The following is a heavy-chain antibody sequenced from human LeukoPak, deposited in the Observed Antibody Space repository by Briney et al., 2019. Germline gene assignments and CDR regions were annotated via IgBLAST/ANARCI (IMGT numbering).Heavy chain of an antibody. V-gene: IGHV3-23*01. CDR1: GLTSSANI. CDR3: AKDHMEAAADY. CDR2: ISGSGGST. J-gene: IGHJ4*02. Sequence: GGSLRLSCAASGLTSSANIMNCVRQAPGKGLEWVSAISGSGGSTYYADSVKGRFTISRDNSKNTLYLQMNSLRAEDTAVYYCAKDHMEAAADYWGQGTLVTVSS. D-gene: IGHD6-13*01.